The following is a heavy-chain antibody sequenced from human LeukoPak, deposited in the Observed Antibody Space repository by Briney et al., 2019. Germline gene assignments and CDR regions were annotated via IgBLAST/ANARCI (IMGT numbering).Heavy chain of an antibody. CDR3: ARGARGYYDSSGYYYDPPDY. CDR2: IIPIFGIA. Sequence: SVKASCKASGYTFTSYYIHWVRQGPGQGLEWMGRIIPIFGIANYAQKFQGRVTITADKSTSTAYMELSSLRSEDTAVYYCARGARGYYDSSGYYYDPPDYWGQGTLVTVSS. V-gene: IGHV1-69*04. D-gene: IGHD3-22*01. CDR1: GYTFTSYY. J-gene: IGHJ4*02.